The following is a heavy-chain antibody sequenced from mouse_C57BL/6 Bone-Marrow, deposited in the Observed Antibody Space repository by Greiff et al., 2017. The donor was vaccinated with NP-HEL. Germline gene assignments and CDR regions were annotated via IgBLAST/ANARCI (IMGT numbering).Heavy chain of an antibody. CDR3: ARSSGYGNHYYAMDY. V-gene: IGHV1-63*01. Sequence: VQLQQSGAELVRPGTSVKMSCKASGYTFTNYWIGWAKQRPGHGLEWIGDIYPGGGFTNYTEKLKGKATLTADKSSSTAYMQFSSLTSEDSAIYYCARSSGYGNHYYAMDYGGQGTSVTVSS. CDR2: IYPGGGFT. D-gene: IGHD2-1*01. CDR1: GYTFTNYW. J-gene: IGHJ4*01.